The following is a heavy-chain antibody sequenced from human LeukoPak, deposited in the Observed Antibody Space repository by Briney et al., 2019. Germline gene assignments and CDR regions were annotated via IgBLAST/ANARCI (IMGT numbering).Heavy chain of an antibody. V-gene: IGHV1-46*01. CDR3: ARAGHYGVSDAFDI. CDR2: ISPSGGST. D-gene: IGHD4-17*01. Sequence: ASVRVSCKASGYTFTSYYMHWVRQAPGQGLEWMGIISPSGGSTSYAQKFQGRVTMTRDMSTSTVYMELNSLRAEDTAVYYCARAGHYGVSDAFDIWGQGTMVTVSS. J-gene: IGHJ3*02. CDR1: GYTFTSYY.